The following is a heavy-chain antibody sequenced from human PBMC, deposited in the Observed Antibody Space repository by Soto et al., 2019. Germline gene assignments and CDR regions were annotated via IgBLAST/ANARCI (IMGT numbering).Heavy chain of an antibody. CDR3: VRGGKTAGAFDI. D-gene: IGHD3-16*01. V-gene: IGHV3-33*01. CDR2: IWDDGNQK. CDR1: GFTFSNYG. J-gene: IGHJ3*02. Sequence: QVQLVESGGVVVQHGRSLRLSCAASGFTFSNYGMHWVRQAPGKGLEWVAVIWDDGNQKYYVDSVKGRFTISRDNSENTMFLQMNSLTAEDTAVYYCVRGGKTAGAFDIWGQGTMVTVSS.